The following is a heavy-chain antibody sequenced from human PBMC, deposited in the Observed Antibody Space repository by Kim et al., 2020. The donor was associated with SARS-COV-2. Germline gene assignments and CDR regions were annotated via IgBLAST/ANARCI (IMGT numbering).Heavy chain of an antibody. Sequence: GGSLRLSCAASGFTFSSYGMHWVRQAPGKGLEWVAVISYDGSNKYYADSVKGRFTISRDNSKNTLYLQMNSLRAEDTAVYYCAKDQEVRVTIGVSWFDP. CDR1: GFTFSSYG. V-gene: IGHV3-30*18. CDR3: AKDQEVRVTIGVSWFDP. CDR2: ISYDGSNK. J-gene: IGHJ5*02. D-gene: IGHD2-8*01.